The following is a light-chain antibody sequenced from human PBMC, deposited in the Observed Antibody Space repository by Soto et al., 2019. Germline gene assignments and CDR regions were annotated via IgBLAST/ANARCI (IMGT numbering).Light chain of an antibody. J-gene: IGKJ4*01. CDR2: AAS. Sequence: DIQMTQSPSSLSASVGDRVTITCRASQSISSSLNWYQQKPGKAPKVLIYAASSLQSGVPSRFSGSGSGTDFTLTISSLQPADFATYYCQQSYSTPPAFGGGTKVEIK. CDR1: QSISSS. V-gene: IGKV1-39*01. CDR3: QQSYSTPPA.